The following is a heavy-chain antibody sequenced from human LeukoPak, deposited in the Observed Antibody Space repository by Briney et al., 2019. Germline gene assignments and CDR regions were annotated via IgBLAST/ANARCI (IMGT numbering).Heavy chain of an antibody. CDR1: GYSFTSYW. Sequence: GESLKISCKGSGYSFTSYWIGWVRQMPGKGLEWMGIIYPGDSDTRYSPSFQGQVTISADKSISTAYPQWSSLKASDTAMYYCARENTAMVSGGRFDYWGQGTLVTVSS. CDR3: ARENTAMVSGGRFDY. J-gene: IGHJ4*02. V-gene: IGHV5-51*01. CDR2: IYPGDSDT. D-gene: IGHD5-18*01.